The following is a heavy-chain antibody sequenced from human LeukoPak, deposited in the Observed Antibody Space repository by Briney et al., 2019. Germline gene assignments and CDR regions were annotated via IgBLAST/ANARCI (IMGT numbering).Heavy chain of an antibody. Sequence: NPSETLSLTCTVSGGSISSYYWSWIRQPAGKELEWIGRIYSSGSSSFNPSLKSRVTMSVDTSKYQFSLKLSSVTAADTAVHYCARERAGSGYSGHDGGWFDPWGQGTLVTVSS. CDR3: ARERAGSGYSGHDGGWFDP. J-gene: IGHJ5*02. V-gene: IGHV4-4*07. D-gene: IGHD5-12*01. CDR2: IYSSGSS. CDR1: GGSISSYY.